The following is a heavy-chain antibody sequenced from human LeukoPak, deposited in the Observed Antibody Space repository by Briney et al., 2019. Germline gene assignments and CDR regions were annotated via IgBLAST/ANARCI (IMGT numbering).Heavy chain of an antibody. CDR1: GLTFSDYS. V-gene: IGHV3-21*01. CDR3: VRLRRNSNRSYYYYYYDS. Sequence: GGSLRLSCVASGLTFSDYSINWVRRAPGKGLEWVSSINPTSTSIYYADAVRGRFTISRDNAKSSLYLQMDSLRAEDTAVYYRVRLRRNSNRSYYYYYYDSWGQGILVTVSS. J-gene: IGHJ5*01. CDR2: INPTSTSI. D-gene: IGHD3-10*01.